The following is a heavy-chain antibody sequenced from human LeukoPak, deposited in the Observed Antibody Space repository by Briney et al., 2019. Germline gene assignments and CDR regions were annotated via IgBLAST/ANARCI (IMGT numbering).Heavy chain of an antibody. CDR1: GGSISSYY. CDR2: IYYSGST. Sequence: SETLSLTCTVSGGSISSYYWSWIRQPPGKGLEWIGYIYYSGSTNYNPSLKSRVTISVDTSKNQFSLKLSSVTAADTAVYYCARVRVKRVITMVRGVIYYFDYWGQGTLVTVSS. D-gene: IGHD3-10*01. J-gene: IGHJ4*02. V-gene: IGHV4-59*01. CDR3: ARVRVKRVITMVRGVIYYFDY.